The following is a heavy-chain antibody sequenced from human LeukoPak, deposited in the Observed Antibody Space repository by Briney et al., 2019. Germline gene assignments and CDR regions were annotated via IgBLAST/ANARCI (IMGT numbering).Heavy chain of an antibody. Sequence: GGSLRLSCAASGFTFSSYAMHWVRQAPGKGLEWVAVISYDGSNKYYADSVKGRFTISRDNSKNTLYLQMNSLRAEDTAVYYCAALDHGHDYWGQGTLVTVSS. CDR2: ISYDGSNK. CDR1: GFTFSSYA. V-gene: IGHV3-30*04. CDR3: AALDHGHDY. J-gene: IGHJ4*02.